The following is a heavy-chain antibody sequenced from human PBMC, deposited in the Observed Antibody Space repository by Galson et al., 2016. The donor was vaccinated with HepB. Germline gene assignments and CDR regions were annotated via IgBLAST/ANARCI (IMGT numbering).Heavy chain of an antibody. J-gene: IGHJ6*02. V-gene: IGHV3-23*01. CDR1: GFTFRNYA. CDR2: ISGSGGST. Sequence: SLRLSCAASGFTFRNYAMSWVRQAPGKGLEWVSAISGSGGSTYYADSVKGRFTISRDNSKNTLYLQMNSLRAEDTAVYYCARRGDIVNYYGMDVWGQGTTVTVSS. D-gene: IGHD2-15*01. CDR3: ARRGDIVNYYGMDV.